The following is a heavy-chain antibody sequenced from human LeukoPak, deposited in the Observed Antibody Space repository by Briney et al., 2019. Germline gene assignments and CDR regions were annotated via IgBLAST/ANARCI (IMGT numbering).Heavy chain of an antibody. Sequence: PSETLSLTCTVSGGSISSSSYYWGWIRQPPGKGLEWIGSIYYSGSTYYNPSLKSRVTISVDTSKNQFSLKLSSVTAADTAVYYCARRGNDYGDNWGQGTLVTVSS. CDR2: IYYSGST. V-gene: IGHV4-39*01. CDR3: ARRGNDYGDN. CDR1: GGSISSSSYY. D-gene: IGHD3-16*01. J-gene: IGHJ4*02.